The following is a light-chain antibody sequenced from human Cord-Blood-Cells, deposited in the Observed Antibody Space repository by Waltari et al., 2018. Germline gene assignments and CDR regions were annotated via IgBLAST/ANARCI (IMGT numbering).Light chain of an antibody. J-gene: IGLJ2*01. CDR3: CSYAGSSTYVV. Sequence: QSALPQPASVSGSPGQSITLSCPGTSSDVGSYNLVSWYQQHPGKAPQLMIYEGSKRPSGVSNRFSGSKSGNTASLTISGLQAEDEADYYCCSYAGSSTYVVFGGGTKLTVL. V-gene: IGLV2-23*01. CDR2: EGS. CDR1: SSDVGSYNL.